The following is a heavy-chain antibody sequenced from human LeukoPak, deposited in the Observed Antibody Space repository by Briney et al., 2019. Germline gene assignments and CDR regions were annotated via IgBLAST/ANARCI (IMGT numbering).Heavy chain of an antibody. CDR2: ISAHNGNT. CDR1: GYTFTSYG. CDR3: ARDTEMYSSSWYEAGY. J-gene: IGHJ4*02. Sequence: ASVKVSCKASGYTFTSYGISWVRQAPGQGLEWMGWISAHNGNTNYAQKLQGRVTVTTDTSTSTAYMELRSLRSDDTAVYYCARDTEMYSSSWYEAGYWGQGTLVTVSS. D-gene: IGHD6-13*01. V-gene: IGHV1-18*01.